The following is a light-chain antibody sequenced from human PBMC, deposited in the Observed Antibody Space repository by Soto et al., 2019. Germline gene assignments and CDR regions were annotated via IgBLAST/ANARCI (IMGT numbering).Light chain of an antibody. J-gene: IGKJ1*01. CDR2: KAS. CDR1: QSIHTS. CDR3: QQYHIYSGT. V-gene: IGKV1-5*03. Sequence: DIQMTQSPSALSAFVGDRVTITCRASQSIHTSLAWYQQKPRKAPKLLISKASSLESGVPSRFSGSGSGTDFTLTISSLQPDDSATYYCQQYHIYSGTFGQGTKVDIK.